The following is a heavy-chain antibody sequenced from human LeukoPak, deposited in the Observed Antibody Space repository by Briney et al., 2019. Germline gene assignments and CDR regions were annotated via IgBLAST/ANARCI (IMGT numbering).Heavy chain of an antibody. CDR2: INHSGST. J-gene: IGHJ4*02. CDR3: ATIGGDSSSWSFDY. D-gene: IGHD6-13*01. V-gene: IGHV4-34*01. CDR1: GGSFSGYY. Sequence: SETLSLTCAVYGGSFSGYYWSWIRQPPGKGLEWIGEINHSGSTNYNPSLKSRVTISVDTSKNQFSLKLSSVTAADTAVYYCATIGGDSSSWSFDYWGQGTLVTVSS.